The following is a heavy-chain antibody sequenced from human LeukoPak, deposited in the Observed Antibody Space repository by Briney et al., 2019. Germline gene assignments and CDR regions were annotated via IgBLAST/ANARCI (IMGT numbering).Heavy chain of an antibody. J-gene: IGHJ3*02. D-gene: IGHD1-1*01. CDR1: GFTDSSNY. CDR3: AREAVTGLDAFDI. Sequence: GGSLRLSCAASGFTDSSNYMTWVRQAPGKGLEWVSVIYSGGSTYYADCVKGRFTISRDNSKNTLYLQMNSLRAEDTAVYYCAREAVTGLDAFDIWGQGTMVTVSS. CDR2: IYSGGST. V-gene: IGHV3-66*01.